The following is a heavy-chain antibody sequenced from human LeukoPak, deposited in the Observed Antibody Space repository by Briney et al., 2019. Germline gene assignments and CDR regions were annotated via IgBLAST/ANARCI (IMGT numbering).Heavy chain of an antibody. V-gene: IGHV3-23*01. J-gene: IGHJ4*02. CDR3: AKSRIVVVTAIDY. CDR2: ITGSGDST. D-gene: IGHD2-21*02. Sequence: GASLRLSCVASGFTSSNYAMSWVRQAPGKGLEWVSAITGSGDSTFNADSVKGRFTIPRDNSKNTLHLQMNNLRAEDTAVYYCAKSRIVVVTAIDYWGQGILVTVSS. CDR1: GFTSSNYA.